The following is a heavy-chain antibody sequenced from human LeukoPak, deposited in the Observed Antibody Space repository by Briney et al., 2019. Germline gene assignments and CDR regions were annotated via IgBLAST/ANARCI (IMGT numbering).Heavy chain of an antibody. V-gene: IGHV3-23*01. J-gene: IGHJ4*02. D-gene: IGHD1-26*01. CDR1: GFTFSDYA. CDR3: AKAMPPGEWELPRYYFDY. Sequence: GGSLTLSCAASGFTFSDYAMSWVRQAPGKGLEWVSAISGSGGSTYYADSVKGRFTISRDNSKNTLYLQMNSLRAEDTAVYYCAKAMPPGEWELPRYYFDYWGQGTLVTVSS. CDR2: ISGSGGST.